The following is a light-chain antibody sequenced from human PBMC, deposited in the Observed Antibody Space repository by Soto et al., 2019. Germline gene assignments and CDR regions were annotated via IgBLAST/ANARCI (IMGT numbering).Light chain of an antibody. V-gene: IGLV2-14*01. CDR3: SSYTSISTYV. J-gene: IGLJ1*01. CDR1: SSDVGGYNF. Sequence: QSVLTQPASVSGSPGQSITISCTGTSSDVGGYNFVSWYQQHPDKAPKLMIYDVTNRPSGVSNRFSGSKSGNTASLTISGLQAEDEADYYCSSYTSISTYVFGIGTKVTV. CDR2: DVT.